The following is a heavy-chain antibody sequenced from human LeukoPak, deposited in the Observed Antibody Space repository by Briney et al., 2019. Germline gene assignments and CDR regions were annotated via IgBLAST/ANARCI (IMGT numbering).Heavy chain of an antibody. CDR2: IYHSGST. CDR1: GGSISSGGYS. D-gene: IGHD6-19*01. Sequence: SETLSLTCAVSGGSISSGGYSWSWIRQPPGKGLEWIGYIYHSGSTYYNPSLKSRVTISVDRSKNQFSLKLSSVTAADTAVYYCARPSVAVAGRGGFDIWGQGTMVTVSS. CDR3: ARPSVAVAGRGGFDI. J-gene: IGHJ3*02. V-gene: IGHV4-30-2*01.